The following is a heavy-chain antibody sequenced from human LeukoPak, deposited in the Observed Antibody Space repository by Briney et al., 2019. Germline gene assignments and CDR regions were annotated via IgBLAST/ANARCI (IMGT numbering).Heavy chain of an antibody. CDR3: AKGSRDSRPYYFDF. D-gene: IGHD3-3*01. CDR2: IGGSGDAT. V-gene: IGHV3-23*01. Sequence: GGSLRLSCAASGFTFNNYVMSWIRQAPGKGLEWASAIGGSGDATYYADSVKGRFTISRDNSRNTLYLQMNSLRAEDMAIYYCAKGSRDSRPYYFDFWGLGTLVTVPS. J-gene: IGHJ4*02. CDR1: GFTFNNYV.